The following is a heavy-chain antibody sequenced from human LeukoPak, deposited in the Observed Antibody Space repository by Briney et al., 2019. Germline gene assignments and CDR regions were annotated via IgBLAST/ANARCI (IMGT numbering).Heavy chain of an antibody. D-gene: IGHD3-9*01. Sequence: SETLSLTCTVSGGSISSSNYYWGWIRQPPGKGLEWIGEINHSGSTNYNPSLKSRVTISVDTSKNQFSLKLSSVTAADTAVYYCARRVLRYFDWSRKNDAFDIWGQGTMVTVSS. CDR1: GGSISSSNYY. CDR3: ARRVLRYFDWSRKNDAFDI. J-gene: IGHJ3*02. CDR2: INHSGST. V-gene: IGHV4-39*07.